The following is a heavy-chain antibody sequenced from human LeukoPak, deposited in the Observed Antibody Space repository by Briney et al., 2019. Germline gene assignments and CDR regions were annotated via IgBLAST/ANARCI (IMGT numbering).Heavy chain of an antibody. Sequence: SETLSLTCAVYGGSFSGYYWSWIRQPPGKGLEWIGEINHSGSTNYNPSLKSRVTTSVDTSKNQFSLKLSSVTAADTAVYYCAREDTAMFYWGQGTLVTVSS. CDR2: INHSGST. D-gene: IGHD5-18*01. CDR1: GGSFSGYY. J-gene: IGHJ4*02. CDR3: AREDTAMFY. V-gene: IGHV4-34*01.